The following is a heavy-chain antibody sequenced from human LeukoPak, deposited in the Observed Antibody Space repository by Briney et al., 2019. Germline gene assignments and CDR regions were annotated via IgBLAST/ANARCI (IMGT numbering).Heavy chain of an antibody. Sequence: ASVKVSCKASGYSFTSYDINWVRQATGQGLEWRGWMSPNSDNTGYAQKFQGRVTFTRDTSISTAYMELLSLTSEDTAVYYCARDYGGSSGWFDPWGQGTLVTVSS. J-gene: IGHJ5*02. CDR3: ARDYGGSSGWFDP. V-gene: IGHV1-8*01. CDR2: MSPNSDNT. CDR1: GYSFTSYD. D-gene: IGHD4-23*01.